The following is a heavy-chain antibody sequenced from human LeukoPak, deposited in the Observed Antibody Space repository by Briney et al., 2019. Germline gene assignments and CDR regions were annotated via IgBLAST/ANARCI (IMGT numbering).Heavy chain of an antibody. CDR2: IRGTGGTT. J-gene: IGHJ3*01. CDR3: GKDPNGDYVGAFDF. Sequence: GGSLRLSCAASGFTFSDYALIWVHQAPGKGLEWISAIRGTGGTTYYADSVKGRCTISRDNSRNTVYLQMNSLRAEDTALYFCGKDPNGDYVGAFDFWGPGTMVTVSS. V-gene: IGHV3-23*01. CDR1: GFTFSDYA. D-gene: IGHD4-17*01.